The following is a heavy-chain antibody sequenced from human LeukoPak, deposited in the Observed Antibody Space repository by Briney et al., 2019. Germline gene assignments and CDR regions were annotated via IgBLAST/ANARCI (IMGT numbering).Heavy chain of an antibody. CDR1: GFTFSRYW. D-gene: IGHD2-15*01. J-gene: IGHJ4*02. V-gene: IGHV3-74*01. CDR3: ASDFGGSDDY. Sequence: GSLRLSCVASGFTFSRYWMHWVRQAPGKGLVWVSRMNTDGSRTDYADSVKGRFTISRDNAKNTLYLQMNSLGAEDTAVYSCASDFGGSDDYWGQGTLVTVSS. CDR2: MNTDGSRT.